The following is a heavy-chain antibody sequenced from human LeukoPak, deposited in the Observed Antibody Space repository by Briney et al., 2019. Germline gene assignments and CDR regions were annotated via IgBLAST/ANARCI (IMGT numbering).Heavy chain of an antibody. D-gene: IGHD1-14*01. Sequence: GGSLRLSCAGSGFTFRNYGIHWVRQAPGKGLEWVAFIRYGGSNEYYADSVKGRFTISRDNSKNSLYLQMSSLRAEDTAVYYCAKSRAPTADADAFDIWGQGTMVTVSS. CDR1: GFTFRNYG. CDR3: AKSRAPTADADAFDI. J-gene: IGHJ3*02. CDR2: IRYGGSNE. V-gene: IGHV3-30*02.